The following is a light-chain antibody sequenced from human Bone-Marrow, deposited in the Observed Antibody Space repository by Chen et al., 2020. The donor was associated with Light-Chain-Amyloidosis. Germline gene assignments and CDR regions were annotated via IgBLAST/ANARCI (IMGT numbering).Light chain of an antibody. Sequence: IVLTQSPGTLSLSPGERATLSCRASQSVSSSYLAWYQQKPGQAPRLLIYGVSSRATGIPDRFSGSGSGTDFTLTISRLEPEDFVVYYCQQYGSSPTFGQGTKLEIK. CDR2: GVS. J-gene: IGKJ2*01. CDR3: QQYGSSPT. CDR1: QSVSSSY. V-gene: IGKV3-20*01.